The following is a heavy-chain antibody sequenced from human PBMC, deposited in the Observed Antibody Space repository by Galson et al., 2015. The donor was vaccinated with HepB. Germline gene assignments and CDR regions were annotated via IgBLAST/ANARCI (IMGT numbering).Heavy chain of an antibody. V-gene: IGHV1-58*02. D-gene: IGHD6-13*01. CDR2: IVVGSGNT. CDR3: AAESGILYSSSWDYYFDY. CDR1: GFTFTSSA. Sequence: SVKVSCKASGFTFTSSAMQWVRQARGQRLEWIGWIVVGSGNTNYAQKFQERVTITRDMSTSTAYMELSSLRSEDTAVYYCAAESGILYSSSWDYYFDYWGQGTLVTVSS. J-gene: IGHJ4*02.